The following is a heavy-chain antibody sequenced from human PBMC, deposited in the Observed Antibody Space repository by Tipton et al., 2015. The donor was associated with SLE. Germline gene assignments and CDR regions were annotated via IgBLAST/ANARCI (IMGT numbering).Heavy chain of an antibody. CDR2: ISYDGSNK. CDR1: GFTFSSYG. Sequence: RSLRLSCAASGFTFSSYGMHWVRQAPGKGLEWVAVISYDGSNKYYADSVKGRFTISRDNSKNTLYLQMNSLRAEDTAVYYCAKERAALYPYYYYGMDVWGQGTTVTVSS. V-gene: IGHV3-30*18. D-gene: IGHD6-13*01. CDR3: AKERAALYPYYYYGMDV. J-gene: IGHJ6*02.